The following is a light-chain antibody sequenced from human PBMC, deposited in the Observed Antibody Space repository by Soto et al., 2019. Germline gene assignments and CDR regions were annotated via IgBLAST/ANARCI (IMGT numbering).Light chain of an antibody. Sequence: QSVLTQPPSASGTPGQSVTISCSGSSSNIGINYVYWYQQLPGTAPKLLIYGNNQRPSWVPDRFCGSKSGTSASLAISGLRSEDEADYYCAAWDDSLSGPVFGGGTKLTVL. CDR2: GNN. V-gene: IGLV1-47*01. CDR3: AAWDDSLSGPV. CDR1: SSNIGINY. J-gene: IGLJ3*02.